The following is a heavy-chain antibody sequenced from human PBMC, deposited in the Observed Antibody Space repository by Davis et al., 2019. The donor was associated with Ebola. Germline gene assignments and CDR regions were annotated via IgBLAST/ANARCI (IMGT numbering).Heavy chain of an antibody. Sequence: GESLKISCAASGFTFSDHYMDWVRQAPGKGLEWVGRTRNKANSYTTDYAASVKGRFTISRDDSKNSLYLQMNSLKTEDTAVYYCARVGRTAVTTGYYYYGMDAWGQGTTVTVSS. V-gene: IGHV3-72*01. CDR1: GFTFSDHY. CDR3: ARVGRTAVTTGYYYYGMDA. D-gene: IGHD4-17*01. CDR2: TRNKANSYTT. J-gene: IGHJ6*02.